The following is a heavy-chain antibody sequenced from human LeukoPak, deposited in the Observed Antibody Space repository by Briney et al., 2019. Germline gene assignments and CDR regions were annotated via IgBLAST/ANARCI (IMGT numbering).Heavy chain of an antibody. V-gene: IGHV3-23*01. J-gene: IGHJ4*02. D-gene: IGHD1-7*01. CDR1: GFTFSSYA. CDR3: AKDKVTGTTVLILDY. Sequence: GGSLRFSCAASGFTFSSYAMSWVRQAPGKGLEWVSAISGSGGSTYYADSVKGRFTISRDNSKNTLYLQMNSLRAEDTAVYYCAKDKVTGTTVLILDYWGQGTLVTVSS. CDR2: ISGSGGST.